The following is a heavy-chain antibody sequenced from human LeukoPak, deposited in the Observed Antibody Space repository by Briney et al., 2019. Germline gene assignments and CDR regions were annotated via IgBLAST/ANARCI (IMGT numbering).Heavy chain of an antibody. V-gene: IGHV4-39*07. Sequence: SETLSLTCTVPGGSISSYYWGWIRQPPGTGLEWIGTIYYSGNTYYNPSLKSRVTISVDTSKNQFSLKLNSVTAADTAVYYCARKIAATWYFDYWGQGTLVTVSS. CDR3: ARKIAATWYFDY. CDR1: GGSISSYY. D-gene: IGHD2-21*01. CDR2: IYYSGNT. J-gene: IGHJ4*02.